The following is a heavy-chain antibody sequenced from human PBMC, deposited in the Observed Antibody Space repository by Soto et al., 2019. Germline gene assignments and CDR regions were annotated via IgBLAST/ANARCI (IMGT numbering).Heavy chain of an antibody. Sequence: GASVPFSCTSSGSTFTRYGINWVLQATGQGLEWMGWMNPNSGNTGYAQKFQGRVTMTRNTSISTAYMELSSLRSEDTAVYYCLFGNYYYYYGMDVWGQGPTVTVSS. CDR2: MNPNSGNT. CDR1: GSTFTRYG. CDR3: LFGNYYYYYGMDV. J-gene: IGHJ6*02. V-gene: IGHV1-8*01. D-gene: IGHD3-16*01.